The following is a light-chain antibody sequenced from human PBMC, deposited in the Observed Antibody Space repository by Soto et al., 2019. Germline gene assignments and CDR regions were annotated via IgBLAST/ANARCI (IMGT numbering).Light chain of an antibody. CDR1: SSNIGAGYD. V-gene: IGLV1-40*01. CDR2: GNS. Sequence: QAVVTQPPSVSGAPGQRVTISCTGSSSNIGAGYDVHWYQQLPGTAPKLLIYGNSNRPSGVPDRFSGSKSGTSASLAITGLQAEDEADYYCQSYDSSLSGREVFGGGTKVTVL. CDR3: QSYDSSLSGREV. J-gene: IGLJ2*01.